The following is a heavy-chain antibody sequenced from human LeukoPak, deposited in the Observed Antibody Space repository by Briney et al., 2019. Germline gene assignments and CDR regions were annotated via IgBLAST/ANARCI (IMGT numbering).Heavy chain of an antibody. Sequence: SETLSLTCTVSGGSIDSNIHFWAWIRQPPGKGLEWIGYIYYSGSTYYNPSLKSRVTISVDTSKNQFSLKLSSVTAADTAVYYCARAYSSGWYFDLWGRGTLVTVSS. D-gene: IGHD6-19*01. CDR2: IYYSGST. CDR1: GGSIDSNIHF. V-gene: IGHV4-30-4*08. J-gene: IGHJ2*01. CDR3: ARAYSSGWYFDL.